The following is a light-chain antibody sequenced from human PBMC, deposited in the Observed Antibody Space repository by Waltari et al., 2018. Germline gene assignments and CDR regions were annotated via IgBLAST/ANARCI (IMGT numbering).Light chain of an antibody. J-gene: IGLJ1*01. V-gene: IGLV1-44*01. Sequence: QSVLTQPPSASGTPGQRVTISCSGSSSNIGTYTVNWYQQFPGTDPKVLIYNDDQRASGVPDRFSGAKSRTSASLAISGLQAEDEADYYCGGWDDSLNGSVFGTGTSVTVL. CDR2: NDD. CDR1: SSNIGTYT. CDR3: GGWDDSLNGSV.